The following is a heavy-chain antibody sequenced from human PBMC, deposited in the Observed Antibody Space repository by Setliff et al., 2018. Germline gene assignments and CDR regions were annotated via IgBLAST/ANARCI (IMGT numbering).Heavy chain of an antibody. D-gene: IGHD5-18*01. CDR2: INPNSGGT. Sequence: ASVKVSCKASGYRFNQYGITWVRQAPGQGLEWMGWINPNSGGTNYAQKFQGRVTMTRDTSISTAYMELSSLRTEDTAVYYCAREGVDTRSSTDYRYYMDVWGKGTTVTVSS. V-gene: IGHV1-2*02. CDR3: AREGVDTRSSTDYRYYMDV. CDR1: GYRFNQYG. J-gene: IGHJ6*03.